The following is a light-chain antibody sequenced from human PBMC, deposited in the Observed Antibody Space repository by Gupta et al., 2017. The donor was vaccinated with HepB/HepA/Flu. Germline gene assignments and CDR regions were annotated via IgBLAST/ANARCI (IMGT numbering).Light chain of an antibody. CDR2: SNN. J-gene: IGLJ2*01. CDR3: AEWEESLL. V-gene: IGLV1-44*01. Sequence: QSVLTQPPSASGTPGQRVTISCSGSSSNIGSNTVNWYQQLPGTAPKRLIYSNNQRPSGGPDGFSCANYGTLGNLGISGVQSEYESEYSCAEWEESLLFGGGTKLTVL. CDR1: SSNIGSNT.